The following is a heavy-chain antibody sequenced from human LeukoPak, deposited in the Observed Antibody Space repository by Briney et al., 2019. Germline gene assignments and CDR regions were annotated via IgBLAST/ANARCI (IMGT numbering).Heavy chain of an antibody. D-gene: IGHD3-10*01. J-gene: IGHJ4*02. CDR3: ARGPNRGGRFGEFDF. V-gene: IGHV3-23*01. CDR2: ISGHEI. CDR1: GFTFNGYA. Sequence: GGSLRLSCAASGFTFNGYAMTWVRQAPGKGLEWVSAISGHEIHYADSTKGRFTISRDNSKNTLYLQMDSLRPEDSAVYYCARGPNRGGRFGEFDFWGQGTLVTVSS.